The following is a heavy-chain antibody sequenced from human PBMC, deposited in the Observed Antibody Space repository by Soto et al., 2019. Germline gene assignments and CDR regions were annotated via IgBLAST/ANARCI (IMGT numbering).Heavy chain of an antibody. CDR3: AEDPCGGDCYLDDY. V-gene: IGHV3-30*18. CDR1: GFTFSSYG. Sequence: QVQLVESGGGVVQPGRSLRLSCAASGFTFSSYGMHWVRQAPGKGLEWVAVISYDGSNKYYADSVKGRFTISRDNSKNTLYLQMNSLRAEDTAVYYCAEDPCGGDCYLDDYWGQGTLVTVSS. CDR2: ISYDGSNK. D-gene: IGHD2-21*02. J-gene: IGHJ4*02.